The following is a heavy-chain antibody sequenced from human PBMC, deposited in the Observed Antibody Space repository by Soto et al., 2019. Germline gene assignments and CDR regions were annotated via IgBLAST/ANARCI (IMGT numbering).Heavy chain of an antibody. D-gene: IGHD3-10*01. CDR2: IWYDGSEK. CDR1: GITFSSHG. J-gene: IGHJ4*02. Sequence: QVQLVESGGGVVQPGRSLRLSCEVSGITFSSHGMHWVRQTPGKGLVWVAVIWYDGSEKYYADSVKGRFTISRDNSKNRLYLQLNSLRVDDTAVSYCASQGGTGFPPDYWGQGTLVTVSS. CDR3: ASQGGTGFPPDY. V-gene: IGHV3-33*01.